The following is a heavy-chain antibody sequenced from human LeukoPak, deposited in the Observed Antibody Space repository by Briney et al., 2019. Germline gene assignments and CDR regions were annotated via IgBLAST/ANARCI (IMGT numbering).Heavy chain of an antibody. J-gene: IGHJ3*02. CDR3: VRYYYKSGGYSAAAFDI. Sequence: SETLSLTCAVSGGSISSGDDSWSWIRQPPGKGLEWIGYIYYSGSTYYNPSLKSRVTLSLDGSRNQFSLKLSSVTAADTAVYYCVRYYYKSGGYSAAAFDIWGQGTMVTVSS. D-gene: IGHD3-22*01. CDR2: IYYSGST. CDR1: GGSISSGDDS. V-gene: IGHV4-30-2*01.